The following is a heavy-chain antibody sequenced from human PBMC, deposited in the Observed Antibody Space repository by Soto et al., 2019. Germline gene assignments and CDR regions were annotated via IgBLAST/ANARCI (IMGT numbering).Heavy chain of an antibody. Sequence: QVQLVQSGAEVKKPGSSVKVSCKASGGTFSSYTISWVRQAPGQGLEWMGRIIPILGIANYAQKFQGRVTITADQATGTAYMELSSLRSEDTAGYYCARDDRAVAGDYWGQGTLVTVSS. CDR3: ARDDRAVAGDY. J-gene: IGHJ4*02. CDR2: IIPILGIA. V-gene: IGHV1-69*08. CDR1: GGTFSSYT. D-gene: IGHD6-19*01.